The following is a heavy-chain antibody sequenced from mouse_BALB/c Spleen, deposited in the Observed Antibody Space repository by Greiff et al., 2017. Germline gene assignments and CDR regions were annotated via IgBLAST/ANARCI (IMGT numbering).Heavy chain of an antibody. CDR1: GYTFTSYY. V-gene: IGHV1S56*01. CDR3: ARGEATGPFAY. J-gene: IGHJ3*01. Sequence: QVQLQQSGPELVKPGASVRISCKASGYTFTSYYIHWVKQRPGQGLEWIGWIYPGNVNTKYNEKFKGKATLTADKSSSTAYMQLSSLTSEDSAVYFCARGEATGPFAYWGQGTLVTVSA. D-gene: IGHD4-1*02. CDR2: IYPGNVNT.